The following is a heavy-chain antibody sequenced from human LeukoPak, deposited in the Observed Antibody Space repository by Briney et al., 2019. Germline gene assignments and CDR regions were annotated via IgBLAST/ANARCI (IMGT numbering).Heavy chain of an antibody. D-gene: IGHD3-22*01. Sequence: GGSLRLSCAASGFSFSSFTMNWVRQDPGKGLEWVARISGSGDITYYADSVKGRFTISRDNSRNTLYLQMSSLRAEDTAVYYCAKAPGDSSGNHYPNNWGQGMLVTVSS. CDR3: AKAPGDSSGNHYPNN. J-gene: IGHJ4*02. V-gene: IGHV3-23*01. CDR2: ISGSGDIT. CDR1: GFSFSSFT.